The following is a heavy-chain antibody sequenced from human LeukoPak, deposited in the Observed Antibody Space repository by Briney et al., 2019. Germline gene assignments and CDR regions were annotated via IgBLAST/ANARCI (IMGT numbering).Heavy chain of an antibody. CDR2: INHSGST. CDR3: AREGPMFDSGSYSKSLGY. D-gene: IGHD3-10*01. CDR1: SGSFSGYY. V-gene: IGHV4-34*01. J-gene: IGHJ4*02. Sequence: PSETLSLTCAVYSGSFSGYYWTWIRQPPGKGLEWIGEINHSGSTNYNPSLRSRVTISVDTSKNQFSLKLSSVTAADTAVYYCAREGPMFDSGSYSKSLGYWGQGILVTVSS.